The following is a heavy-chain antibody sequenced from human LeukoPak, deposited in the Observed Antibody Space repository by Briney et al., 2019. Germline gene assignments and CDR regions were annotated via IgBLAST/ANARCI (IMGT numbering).Heavy chain of an antibody. V-gene: IGHV3-23*01. CDR2: ISGSGAGT. CDR1: GFTFSSYG. D-gene: IGHD3-22*01. Sequence: GGSLRLSCAASGFTFSSYGMNWVRQAPGKGLEWVSDISGSGAGTYYTDAVKGRFTISRDNSKNTLYLQMSSLRAEDTAVYYCAKALLYYYDDNWGQGTLVTVSS. J-gene: IGHJ4*02. CDR3: AKALLYYYDDN.